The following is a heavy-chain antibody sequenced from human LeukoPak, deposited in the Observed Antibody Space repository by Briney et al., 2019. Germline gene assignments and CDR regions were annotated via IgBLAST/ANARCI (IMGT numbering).Heavy chain of an antibody. D-gene: IGHD1-26*01. CDR3: ARRGVGATDDDAFDI. J-gene: IGHJ3*02. Sequence: GESLKISCKGSGYSFTSYWIGWVRQMPGKGLEWMGIIYPGDSDTRYSPSFQGQVTISADKSISTAYLQWSSLKASDTAMYYCARRGVGATDDDAFDIWGQGTMVTVSS. CDR2: IYPGDSDT. V-gene: IGHV5-51*01. CDR1: GYSFTSYW.